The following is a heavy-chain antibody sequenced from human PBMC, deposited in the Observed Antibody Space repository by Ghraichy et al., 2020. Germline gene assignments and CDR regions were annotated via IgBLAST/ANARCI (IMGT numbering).Heavy chain of an antibody. CDR1: GGSFSGYY. J-gene: IGHJ2*01. CDR2: INHSGST. V-gene: IGHV4-34*01. Sequence: SETLSLTCAVYGGSFSGYYWSWIRQPPGKGLEWIGEINHSGSTNYNPSLKSRVTISVDTSKNQFSLKLSSVTAADTAVYYCARRGYCSSTSCRSTYWYFDLWGRGTLVTVSS. D-gene: IGHD2-2*01. CDR3: ARRGYCSSTSCRSTYWYFDL.